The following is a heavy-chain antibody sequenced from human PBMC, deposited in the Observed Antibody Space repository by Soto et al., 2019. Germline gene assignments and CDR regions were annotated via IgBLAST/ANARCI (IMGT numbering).Heavy chain of an antibody. Sequence: SETLSLTCAVSGGSFGSSAYYWGWIRQAPGKGLEWIGSINYSGTTYYNPSLKSRVTISVDTSKKQFSLKLSSVTAADTAVYYCARSIVGTTRYNSGTDVWGQGTTVTVSS. V-gene: IGHV4-39*07. CDR2: INYSGTT. D-gene: IGHD1-26*01. CDR1: GGSFGSSAYY. J-gene: IGHJ6*02. CDR3: ARSIVGTTRYNSGTDV.